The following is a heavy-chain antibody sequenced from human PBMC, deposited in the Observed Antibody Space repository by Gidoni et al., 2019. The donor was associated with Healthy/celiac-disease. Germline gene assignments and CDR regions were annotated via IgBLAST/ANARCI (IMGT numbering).Heavy chain of an antibody. CDR1: GGSISSGGYS. D-gene: IGHD3-22*01. CDR2: IYHSGST. J-gene: IGHJ3*02. Sequence: QLQLQESGSGLVKPSQTLSLTCAVSGGSISSGGYSWSWIRQPPGKGLEWIGYIYHSGSTYYNPSLKSRVTISVDRSKNQFSLKLSSVTAADTAVYYCARGGRDYYDSSGYYRPSAFDIWGQGTMVTVSS. CDR3: ARGGRDYYDSSGYYRPSAFDI. V-gene: IGHV4-30-2*01.